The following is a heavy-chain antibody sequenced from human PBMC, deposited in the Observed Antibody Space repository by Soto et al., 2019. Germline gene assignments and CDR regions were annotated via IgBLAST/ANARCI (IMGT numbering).Heavy chain of an antibody. J-gene: IGHJ5*02. D-gene: IGHD2-21*02. CDR2: IYNSGNT. Sequence: SETLSLTCAVSGGSISSGFYSWSWLRQPPGQGLEWIGYIYNSGNTYYNPSLMSRVTISVDRSQNHFSPKLTSVTAADTAVYYCARGSDGVWNWFDPWGQGTQVTVS. CDR3: ARGSDGVWNWFDP. CDR1: GGSISSGFYS. V-gene: IGHV4-30-2*01.